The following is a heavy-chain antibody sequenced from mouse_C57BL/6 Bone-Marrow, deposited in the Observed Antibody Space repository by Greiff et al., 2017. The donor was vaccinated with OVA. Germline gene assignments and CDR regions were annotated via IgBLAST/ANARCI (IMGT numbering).Heavy chain of an antibody. CDR3: ARGITTVVGAMDY. CDR1: GYTFTSYW. D-gene: IGHD1-1*01. Sequence: VQLQQPGAELVKPGASVKMSCKASGYTFTSYWITWVKQRPGQGLEWIGDIYPGSGSTNYNEKFKSKATLTVDTSSSTAYMQLSSLTSEDSAVYDCARGITTVVGAMDYWGQGTSVTVSS. CDR2: IYPGSGST. V-gene: IGHV1-55*01. J-gene: IGHJ4*01.